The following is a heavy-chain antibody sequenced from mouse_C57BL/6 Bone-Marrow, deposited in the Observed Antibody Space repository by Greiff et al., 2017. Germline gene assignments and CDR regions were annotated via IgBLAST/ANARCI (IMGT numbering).Heavy chain of an antibody. CDR2: IWWDDDK. V-gene: IGHV8-8*01. D-gene: IGHD1-1*01. J-gene: IGHJ2*01. CDR3: ARRTRLRPFDY. Sequence: QVTLKESGPGILQPSQTLSLTCSFSGFSLSTVGMGVGWIRQPSGKGLEWLAHIWWDDDKYYNPALKSRLTISKDTSKNQVFLKVANVDTADTATYYCARRTRLRPFDYWGQGTTLTVSS. CDR1: GFSLSTVGMG.